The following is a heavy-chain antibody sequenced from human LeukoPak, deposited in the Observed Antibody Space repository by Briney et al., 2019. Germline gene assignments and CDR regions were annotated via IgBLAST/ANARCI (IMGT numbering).Heavy chain of an antibody. D-gene: IGHD3-22*01. CDR2: INPSGGST. CDR1: GYTFTSYY. J-gene: IGHJ3*02. Sequence: ASVKVFCKASGYTFTSYYMHWVRQAPGQGLEWMGIINPSGGSTSYAQKFQGRVTMTRDTSTSTVYMELSSLRSEDTAVYYCARSGPHYYDSSGNAFDIWGQGTMVTVSS. CDR3: ARSGPHYYDSSGNAFDI. V-gene: IGHV1-46*01.